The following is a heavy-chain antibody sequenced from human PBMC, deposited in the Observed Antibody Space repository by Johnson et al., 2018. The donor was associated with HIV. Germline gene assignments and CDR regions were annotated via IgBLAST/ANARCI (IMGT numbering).Heavy chain of an antibody. CDR2: ISYDGSTK. CDR3: AKGGALLRVVEWIPGRAFDS. V-gene: IGHV3-30*04. D-gene: IGHD3-3*01. Sequence: QVQLVESGGGVVQPGRSLRLSCAASGFTFSSYAMHWVRQAPGKGLEWVAVISYDGSTKYYADSVRGSFTISRATSKNTLYLQMNSLRAGDTAVYYCAKGGALLRVVEWIPGRAFDSWGQGTMGTVSS. CDR1: GFTFSSYA. J-gene: IGHJ3*02.